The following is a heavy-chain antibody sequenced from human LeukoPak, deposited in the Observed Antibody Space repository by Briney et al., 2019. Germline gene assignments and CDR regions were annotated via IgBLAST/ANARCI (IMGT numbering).Heavy chain of an antibody. CDR2: ISSSGSTI. V-gene: IGHV3-48*03. Sequence: GGSLRLSCAASGFTFSSYEMNWVRQAPGKGLEWVSYISSSGSTIYYADSVKGRFTISRDNAKNSLYLQMNSLRAEDTAVYYCARAGGSSGWDYWYFDLWGRGTLVTVSS. D-gene: IGHD6-19*01. CDR1: GFTFSSYE. J-gene: IGHJ2*01. CDR3: ARAGGSSGWDYWYFDL.